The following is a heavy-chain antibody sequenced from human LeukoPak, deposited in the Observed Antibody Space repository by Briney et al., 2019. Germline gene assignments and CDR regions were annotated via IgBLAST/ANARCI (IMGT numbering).Heavy chain of an antibody. V-gene: IGHV5-51*01. Sequence: GDSLKISCKGSGHTFSISWIGWVRQKPGEGLEWVGIIYVGESDTRYNPSFQGQVTISADRSTSTAYLQWSSLKSSDTAIYYCARCGHYDAYRVWGQGTLVSVSS. CDR3: ARCGHYDAYRV. D-gene: IGHD2-21*02. CDR1: GHTFSISW. CDR2: IYVGESDT. J-gene: IGHJ3*01.